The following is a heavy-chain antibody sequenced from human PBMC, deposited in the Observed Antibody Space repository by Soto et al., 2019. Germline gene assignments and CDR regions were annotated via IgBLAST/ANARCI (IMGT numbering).Heavy chain of an antibody. CDR1: GFTFSSYA. CDR2: ISYDGSNK. J-gene: IGHJ4*02. Sequence: QVQLVESGGGVVQPGRSLRLSCAASGFTFSSYAMHWVRQAPGKGLEWVAVISYDGSNKYYADSVKGRFTISRDNSMNKLYLQMNSVRAEDTAVYYCARFKGCSGGSCYSYFDYWGQGTLVTVSS. D-gene: IGHD2-15*01. CDR3: ARFKGCSGGSCYSYFDY. V-gene: IGHV3-30-3*01.